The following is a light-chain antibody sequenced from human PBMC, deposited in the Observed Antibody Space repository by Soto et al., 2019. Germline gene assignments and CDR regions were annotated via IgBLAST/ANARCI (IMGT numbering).Light chain of an antibody. CDR3: SSYTSSSTLRV. Sequence: SALTQPASVSGSPGQSITISCTGTSSDVGGYNYVSWYQQHPGKAPKLMIYEVNNRPSGVSNRFSGSKSGDTASLTISGLQAEDEADYSCSSYTSSSTLRVFGTGTKVTVL. V-gene: IGLV2-14*01. CDR1: SSDVGGYNY. CDR2: EVN. J-gene: IGLJ1*01.